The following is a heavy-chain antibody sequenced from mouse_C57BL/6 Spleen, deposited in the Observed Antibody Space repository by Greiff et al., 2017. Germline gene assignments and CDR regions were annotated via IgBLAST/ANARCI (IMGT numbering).Heavy chain of an antibody. Sequence: QVQLQQSGPGLVAPSQSLSITCTVSGFSLTSYGVSWVRQPPGKGLEWLGVLWGDGSTNYHSAPISRLSISKENSKSQDVLKLKSLQTYDTATYYWAKGITTVGAHYCALDYWGQGTSVTVSS. CDR1: GFSLTSYG. D-gene: IGHD1-1*01. J-gene: IGHJ4*01. V-gene: IGHV2-3*01. CDR2: LWGDGST. CDR3: AKGITTVGAHYCALDY.